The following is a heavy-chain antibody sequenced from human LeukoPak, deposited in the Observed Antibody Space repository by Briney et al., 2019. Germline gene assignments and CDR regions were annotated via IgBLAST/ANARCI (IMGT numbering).Heavy chain of an antibody. J-gene: IGHJ5*02. CDR2: ISSSSSTI. D-gene: IGHD3-22*01. CDR3: TKDRRDYYSNWFDP. V-gene: IGHV3-48*01. CDR1: GFTFSSYS. Sequence: GGSLRLSCAASGFTFSSYSMNWVRQAPGKGLEWVSYISSSSSTIHYADSVKGRFTISRDNSKNTLYLQMNSLRAEDTAVYYCTKDRRDYYSNWFDPWGQGTLVTVSS.